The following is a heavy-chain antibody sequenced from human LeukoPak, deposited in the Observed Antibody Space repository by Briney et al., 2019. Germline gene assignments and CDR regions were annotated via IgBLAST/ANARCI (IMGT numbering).Heavy chain of an antibody. CDR3: ARCGSGRYYGSWFDP. CDR2: INHRGNT. CDR1: GGSFCGYY. D-gene: IGHD1-26*01. Sequence: SETLSLSCAVNGGSFCGYYWSWIRHPPGKGREWRGEINHRGNTNYNPSLKRRVNISVDTSKNQFSPNRSSVTGAHPAVYYGARCGSGRYYGSWFDPWGQGTLVTVSS. V-gene: IGHV4-34*01. J-gene: IGHJ5*02.